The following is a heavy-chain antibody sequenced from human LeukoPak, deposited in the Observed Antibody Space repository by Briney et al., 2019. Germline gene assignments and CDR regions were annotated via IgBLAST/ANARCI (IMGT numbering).Heavy chain of an antibody. CDR1: EFTFSSYA. CDR3: AKERGVAVAVIDY. J-gene: IGHJ4*02. CDR2: ISGSGRST. Sequence: GGTLRLSCAASEFTFSSYAMSWARQAPGKGLEWVSAISGSGRSTFYADSVKGRFTISRDNSKNTLYLQMNSLRAEDTAVYYCAKERGVAVAVIDYWGQGTLVTVSS. D-gene: IGHD6-19*01. V-gene: IGHV3-23*01.